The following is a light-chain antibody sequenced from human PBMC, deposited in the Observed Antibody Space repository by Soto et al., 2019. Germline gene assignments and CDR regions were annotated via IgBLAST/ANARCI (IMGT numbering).Light chain of an antibody. V-gene: IGKV1-17*01. CDR2: TAF. CDR3: LQHNSYPLT. J-gene: IGKJ4*01. CDR1: QGITND. Sequence: DIQMTQSPSSLSASVGDRVTITCRASQGITNDLGWYQQKPGKAPKRLIYTAFTLESGVPSRFTGSGSGTEFTLTISSLQPEDFATYYFLQHNSYPLTFGGGTKVEIK.